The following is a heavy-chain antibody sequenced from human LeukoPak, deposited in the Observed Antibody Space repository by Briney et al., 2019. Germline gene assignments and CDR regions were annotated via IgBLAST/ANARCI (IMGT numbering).Heavy chain of an antibody. CDR3: ARVVAGGVIWAY. V-gene: IGHV1-2*02. Sequence: GASVTVSFKASGYTLTYYYMHWVRQAPGQGLEWMGWINPDSGDTQYARNLQGRVTLTSDTSINTAYMELSSLRSDDTAVYFCARVVAGGVIWAYWGQGTVVTVSS. D-gene: IGHD3-16*01. CDR2: INPDSGDT. J-gene: IGHJ4*02. CDR1: GYTLTYYY.